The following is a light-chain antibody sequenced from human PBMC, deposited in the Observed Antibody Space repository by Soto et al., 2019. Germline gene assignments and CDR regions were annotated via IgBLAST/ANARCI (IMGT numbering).Light chain of an antibody. J-gene: IGKJ2*01. CDR3: QQYYRASAYT. CDR2: ATS. CDR1: QSVENSR. V-gene: IGKV3-20*01. Sequence: IVLMQSPGTLSLSPGETATLSCRASQSVENSRVAWYQQKPGQAPRLVIYATSNRATGIPDRFGGSGSETDFTLTIGRLEPEYFAVYYCQQYYRASAYTVCQGTRLEI.